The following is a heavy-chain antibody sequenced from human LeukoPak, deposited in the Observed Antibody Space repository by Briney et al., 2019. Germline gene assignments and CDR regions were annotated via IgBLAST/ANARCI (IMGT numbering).Heavy chain of an antibody. CDR2: IYHSGST. D-gene: IGHD3-22*01. J-gene: IGHJ5*02. CDR1: GYSISSGYY. Sequence: PSETLSLTCTLSGYSISSGYYWGWIRQPPGKGLEWIGSIYHSGSTYYNPSLKSRVTISVDTPKNQFSLKLSSVTAADTAVYYCARDPDSSGSNWFDPWGQGTLVTVTS. V-gene: IGHV4-38-2*02. CDR3: ARDPDSSGSNWFDP.